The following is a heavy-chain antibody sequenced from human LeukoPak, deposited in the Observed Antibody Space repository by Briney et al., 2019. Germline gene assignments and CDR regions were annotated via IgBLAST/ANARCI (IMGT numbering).Heavy chain of an antibody. V-gene: IGHV1-8*01. CDR2: MNPNSGNT. J-gene: IGHJ4*02. Sequence: GASVTVSFKASVYTFTIYDINWVRQATGQGLEWMGWMNPNSGNTGYAHKFQGRVTMTRNTSISTAYMELSSLRSEDTAVYYCARGLLAVAGTGVDYWGQGTLVTVSS. D-gene: IGHD6-19*01. CDR1: VYTFTIYD. CDR3: ARGLLAVAGTGVDY.